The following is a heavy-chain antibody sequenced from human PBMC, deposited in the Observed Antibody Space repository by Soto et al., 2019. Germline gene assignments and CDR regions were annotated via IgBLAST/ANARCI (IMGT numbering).Heavy chain of an antibody. Sequence: PGESLKISCKGSGYSFTSYWISWVRQMPGKGLEWMGRIDPSDSYTNYSPSFQGHVTISADKSISTAYLQWSSLKASDTAMYYCARHHGSGSPYYYYGMDVWGQGTTVTVSS. CDR1: GYSFTSYW. D-gene: IGHD3-10*01. CDR2: IDPSDSYT. J-gene: IGHJ6*02. V-gene: IGHV5-10-1*01. CDR3: ARHHGSGSPYYYYGMDV.